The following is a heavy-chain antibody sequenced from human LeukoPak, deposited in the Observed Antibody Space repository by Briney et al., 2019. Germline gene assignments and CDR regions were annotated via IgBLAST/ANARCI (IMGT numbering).Heavy chain of an antibody. CDR3: AKIGGYCSSTSCYKSYYYYYTDV. Sequence: PGGSLRLSCAASGFTFDDYAMHWVRQAPGKGLEWVSLISGDGGSTYCADSVKGRFTISRDSSKNSLYLQMNSLRTEDTALYYCAKIGGYCSSTSCYKSYYYYYTDVWGKGTTVTVSS. D-gene: IGHD2-2*02. CDR1: GFTFDDYA. J-gene: IGHJ6*03. CDR2: ISGDGGST. V-gene: IGHV3-43*02.